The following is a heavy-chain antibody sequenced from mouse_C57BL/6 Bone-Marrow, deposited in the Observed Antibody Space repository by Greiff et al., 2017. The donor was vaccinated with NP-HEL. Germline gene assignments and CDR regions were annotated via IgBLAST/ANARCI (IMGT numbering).Heavy chain of an antibody. D-gene: IGHD2-2*01. CDR3: APIYYGYAWFAY. Sequence: VQLQQSGPELVKPGASVKMSCKASGYTFTDYNMHWVKQSHGKSLEWIGYINPNNGGTSYNQKFKGKATLTVNKSSSTAYMELRRLTSEDSAVYYCAPIYYGYAWFAYWGQGTLVTVSA. J-gene: IGHJ3*01. V-gene: IGHV1-22*01. CDR2: INPNNGGT. CDR1: GYTFTDYN.